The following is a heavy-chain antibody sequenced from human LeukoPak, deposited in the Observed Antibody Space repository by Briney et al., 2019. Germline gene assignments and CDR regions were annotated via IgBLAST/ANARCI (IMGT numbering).Heavy chain of an antibody. D-gene: IGHD2-21*01. CDR1: GYTFTGYY. Sequence: ASVKVSCKASGYTFTGYYMHWVRQAPGQGLEWMGWINPNSGGTNYAQKFQGRVTMTRDTSISTAYMELSRLRSDDTAVYYCARLFTLTDYYYFYYMDVWGKGTTVTISS. CDR3: ARLFTLTDYYYFYYMDV. CDR2: INPNSGGT. V-gene: IGHV1-2*02. J-gene: IGHJ6*03.